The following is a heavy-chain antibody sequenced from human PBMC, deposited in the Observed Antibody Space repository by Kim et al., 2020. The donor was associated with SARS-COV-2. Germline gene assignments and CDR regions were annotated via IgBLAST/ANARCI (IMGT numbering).Heavy chain of an antibody. J-gene: IGHJ6*02. CDR3: ARTKEEWLGYYYYGMDV. D-gene: IGHD6-19*01. Sequence: VKGRFTISRDNAKNSLYLQMNSLRAEDTAVYYCARTKEEWLGYYYYGMDVWGQGTTVTVSS. V-gene: IGHV3-21*01.